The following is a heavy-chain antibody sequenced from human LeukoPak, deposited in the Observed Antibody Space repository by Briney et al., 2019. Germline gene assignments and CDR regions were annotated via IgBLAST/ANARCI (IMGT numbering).Heavy chain of an antibody. J-gene: IGHJ2*01. CDR3: AKDYCGGDCYSGWYFDL. CDR1: GFTFDDYA. V-gene: IGHV3-9*03. CDR2: ISYNSDTI. D-gene: IGHD2-21*02. Sequence: GRSLRLSCAASGFTFDDYAMRWVRQAPGKGLEWVSGISYNSDTIAYADSVKGRFTISRDTVKNSLYLQMNSLRAADMALYYCAKDYCGGDCYSGWYFDLWGRGTLVTVSS.